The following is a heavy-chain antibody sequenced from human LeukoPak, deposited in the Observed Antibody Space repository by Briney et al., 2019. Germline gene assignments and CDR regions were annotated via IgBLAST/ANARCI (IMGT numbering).Heavy chain of an antibody. CDR1: GFTFSSYS. CDR3: AREIWGGVHSGAFDI. J-gene: IGHJ3*02. D-gene: IGHD1-26*01. Sequence: PGGSLRLSCAASGFTFSSYSMNWVRQAPGKGLEWVSSISSSSSYIYYADSVKGRFTISRDNAKNSLYLQMNSLRAEDTAVYYCAREIWGGVHSGAFDIWGQGTMVTVSS. CDR2: ISSSSSYI. V-gene: IGHV3-21*01.